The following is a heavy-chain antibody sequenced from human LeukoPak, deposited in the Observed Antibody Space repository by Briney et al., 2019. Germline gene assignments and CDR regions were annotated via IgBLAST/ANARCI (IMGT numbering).Heavy chain of an antibody. D-gene: IGHD1-26*01. J-gene: IGHJ4*02. CDR2: MREDGAEA. Sequence: GGSLRLSCVVSGFDFSYSTMTWVCQAPGKGPERVDKMREDGAEAHYVDSVTGRFPISRDNATNSLYLQMNSLRAEDTAVYYCATGGALGGHFPYWGQGTLVTVSS. CDR3: ATGGALGGHFPY. V-gene: IGHV3-7*01. CDR1: GFDFSYST.